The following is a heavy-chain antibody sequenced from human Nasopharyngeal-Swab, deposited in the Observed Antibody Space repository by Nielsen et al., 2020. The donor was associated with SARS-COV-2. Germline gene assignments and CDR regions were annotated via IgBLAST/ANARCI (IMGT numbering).Heavy chain of an antibody. CDR1: GFTFSTYA. D-gene: IGHD3-3*01. CDR3: AKLAPEYDFWSGPDY. CDR2: ISASGGTT. Sequence: GESLKISCAASGFTFSTYAMSWVRQAPGKGLEWVSGISASGGTTYYADSVKGRFSISRDKSKNTLYLQMNSLRAEDTAIYYCAKLAPEYDFWSGPDYWGQGTLVTVSS. V-gene: IGHV3-23*01. J-gene: IGHJ4*02.